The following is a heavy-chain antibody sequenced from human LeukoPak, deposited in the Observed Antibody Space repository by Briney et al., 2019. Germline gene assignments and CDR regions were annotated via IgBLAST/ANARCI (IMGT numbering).Heavy chain of an antibody. CDR1: GGSISSYY. J-gene: IGHJ4*02. CDR3: ARHGPHTYYYDGGTDYFDY. D-gene: IGHD3-22*01. CDR2: IYTSGST. Sequence: TSSETLSLTCTVSGGSISSYYWSWIRQPAGKGLEWIGRIYTSGSTNYNPSLKSRVTMSVDTSKNQFSLKLSSVTVADTAVYYCARHGPHTYYYDGGTDYFDYWGQGTLVTVSS. V-gene: IGHV4-4*07.